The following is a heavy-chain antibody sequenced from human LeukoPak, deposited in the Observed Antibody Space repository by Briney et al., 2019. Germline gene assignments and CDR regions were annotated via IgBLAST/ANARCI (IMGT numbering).Heavy chain of an antibody. J-gene: IGHJ4*02. CDR3: ARAVGNSEDFDY. CDR1: GFTFSNYW. Sequence: GGSLRLSCAASGFTFSNYWMHWVRQAPGKGLVWVSRIKSDGSSTTYADSVKGRFTISRDNAKNTLYLQMNSLRAEDTAVYYCARAVGNSEDFDYWGQGTLVTVSS. V-gene: IGHV3-74*01. D-gene: IGHD4-23*01. CDR2: IKSDGSST.